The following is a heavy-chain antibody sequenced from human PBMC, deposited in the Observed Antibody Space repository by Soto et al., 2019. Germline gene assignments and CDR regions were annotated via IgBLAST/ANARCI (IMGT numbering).Heavy chain of an antibody. D-gene: IGHD3-3*01. CDR1: GFTFSNAW. J-gene: IGHJ6*02. CDR3: TTDPPGWSGVYYYGMDV. V-gene: IGHV3-15*07. CDR2: IKSKTDGGTT. Sequence: GGSLRLSCAASGFTFSNAWMNWVRQAPGKGLEWVGRIKSKTDGGTTDYAAPVKGRFTISRDDSKNTLYLQMNSLKTEDTAVYYCTTDPPGWSGVYYYGMDVWGQGTTVTVSS.